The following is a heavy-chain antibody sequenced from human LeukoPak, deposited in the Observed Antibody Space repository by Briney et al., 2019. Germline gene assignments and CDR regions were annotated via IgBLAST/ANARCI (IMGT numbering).Heavy chain of an antibody. V-gene: IGHV3-9*01. CDR3: AKTPGIAAAGTSYFDY. CDR1: GFTFDDYA. CDR2: ISWNSGSI. D-gene: IGHD6-13*01. Sequence: PGGPLRLSCAASGFTFDDYAMHWVRQAPGKGLEWVSGISWNSGSIGYADSVKGRFTISRDNAKNSLYLQMNSLRAEDTALYYCAKTPGIAAAGTSYFDYWGQGTLVTVSS. J-gene: IGHJ4*02.